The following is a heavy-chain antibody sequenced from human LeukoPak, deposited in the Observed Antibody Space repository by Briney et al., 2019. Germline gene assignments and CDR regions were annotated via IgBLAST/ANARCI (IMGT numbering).Heavy chain of an antibody. CDR2: IYYSGST. CDR3: ARAAYSGSYWDLDY. D-gene: IGHD1-26*01. V-gene: IGHV4-61*01. J-gene: IGHJ4*02. Sequence: SETLTLTCTVSGGSVSSGSYYWSWIRQPPGKGLEWVGYIYYSGSTNYNPSLKSRITISIDTSKNQFSLQMSSVTAADTAVYYCARAAYSGSYWDLDYWGQGTLVTVSS. CDR1: GGSVSSGSYY.